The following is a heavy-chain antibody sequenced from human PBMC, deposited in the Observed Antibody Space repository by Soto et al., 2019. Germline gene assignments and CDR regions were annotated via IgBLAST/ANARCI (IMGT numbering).Heavy chain of an antibody. D-gene: IGHD3-9*01. Sequence: EVQLLESGGGFVQPGESLRLSCAASGFTFSLSAMSWVRQAPGRGLEWVSSISGGGGSTEYADSVKGRFTISRDNSKDPVHLQMNSLGAEDTAVYYCAKGPEYDILTGCDYWGQGALVTVSS. CDR1: GFTFSLSA. V-gene: IGHV3-23*01. CDR3: AKGPEYDILTGCDY. J-gene: IGHJ4*02. CDR2: ISGGGGST.